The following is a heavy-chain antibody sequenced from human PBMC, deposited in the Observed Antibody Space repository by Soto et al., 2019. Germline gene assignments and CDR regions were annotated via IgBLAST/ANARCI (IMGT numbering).Heavy chain of an antibody. D-gene: IGHD1-1*01. J-gene: IGHJ6*02. CDR3: ARVPHNNNKRMDV. CDR2: TWYGGRT. V-gene: IGHV3-33*02. CDR1: GINFFAHS. Sequence: PGGSLRLSCATSGINFFAHSMHWVRQAPGKGLEWVALTWYGGRTYYADSVGGRFTISRDTSTNTLFLDMKSLRVEDSAVYFCARVPHNNNKRMDVWGQGTTVTVSS.